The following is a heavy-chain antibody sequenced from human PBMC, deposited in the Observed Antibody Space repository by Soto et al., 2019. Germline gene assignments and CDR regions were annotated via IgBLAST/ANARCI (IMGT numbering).Heavy chain of an antibody. J-gene: IGHJ6*02. CDR1: GYTFTGYY. CDR3: AKGGPIVAAGNRVYLYNAMDV. CDR2: INPNSGDT. V-gene: IGHV1-2*02. D-gene: IGHD5-12*01. Sequence: ASVKVSCKASGYTFTGYYVHWVGQAPGQGLEWMGWINPNSGDTYLAQRFQGRVTMNRDTSIGTAYMELRGLTSDETAEYYCAKGGPIVAAGNRVYLYNAMDVWGPGTPVTVS.